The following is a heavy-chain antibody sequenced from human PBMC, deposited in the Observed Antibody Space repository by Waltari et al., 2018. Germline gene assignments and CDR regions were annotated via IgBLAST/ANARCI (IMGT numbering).Heavy chain of an antibody. V-gene: IGHV3-30*01. D-gene: IGHD2-2*02. CDR1: GFTFSSYS. Sequence: QVQMVESGGGVVQPGRSLRLSCAASGFTFSSYSIHWVRRAPGKGLEWVALMSYDGSSKYYADSVKGRFTVSRDNSKNTVYLQLNSLRVEDTAVYYCAREDICRSTTCYTLDYWGLGTLVTVSS. J-gene: IGHJ4*02. CDR3: AREDICRSTTCYTLDY. CDR2: MSYDGSSK.